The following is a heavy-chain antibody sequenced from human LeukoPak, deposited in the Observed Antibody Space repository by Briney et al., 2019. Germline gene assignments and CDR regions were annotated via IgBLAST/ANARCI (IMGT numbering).Heavy chain of an antibody. D-gene: IGHD4-17*01. V-gene: IGHV1-18*04. CDR3: ARVRSDYGDYIP. Sequence: EASVKVSFKASGYTFTSYGISWVRQAPGQGLEWMGWISAYNGNTNYAQKLQGRVTMTTDTSTSTAYMELRSLRSDDTAVYYCARVRSDYGDYIPWGQGTLVTVSS. J-gene: IGHJ5*02. CDR2: ISAYNGNT. CDR1: GYTFTSYG.